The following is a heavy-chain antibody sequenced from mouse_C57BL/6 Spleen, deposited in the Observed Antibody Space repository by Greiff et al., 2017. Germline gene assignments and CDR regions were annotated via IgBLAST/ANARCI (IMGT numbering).Heavy chain of an antibody. CDR3: ARGRITAVELFDY. CDR2: IHPNSGST. J-gene: IGHJ2*01. CDR1: GYTFTSYW. V-gene: IGHV1-64*01. Sequence: QVQLKQPGAELVKPGASVKLSCKASGYTFTSYWMHWVKQRPGQGLEWIGMIHPNSGSTNYNEKFKSKATLTVDHSSSTAYMQLSSLTSEDSAVYYCARGRITAVELFDYWGQGTTLTVSS. D-gene: IGHD1-1*01.